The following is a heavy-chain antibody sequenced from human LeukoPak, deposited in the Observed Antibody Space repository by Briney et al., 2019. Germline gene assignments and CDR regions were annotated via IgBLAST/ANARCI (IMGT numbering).Heavy chain of an antibody. J-gene: IGHJ4*02. D-gene: IGHD3-22*01. CDR1: GGSISSGGYY. Sequence: SETLSLTCTVSGGSISSGGYYWSWIRQHPGKGLEWIGYIYYSGSTYYNPSLKSRVTISVDTSKNQFSLKLSSVTAADTAVYYCARGRGDYYDSSGYYYFDYWGQGTLVTVSS. V-gene: IGHV4-31*03. CDR3: ARGRGDYYDSSGYYYFDY. CDR2: IYYSGST.